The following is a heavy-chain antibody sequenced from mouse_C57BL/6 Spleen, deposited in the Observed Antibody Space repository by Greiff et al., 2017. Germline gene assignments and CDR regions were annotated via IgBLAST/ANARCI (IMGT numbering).Heavy chain of an antibody. D-gene: IGHD4-1*01. V-gene: IGHV5-9-1*02. J-gene: IGHJ2*01. CDR1: GFTFSSYA. Sequence: DVKLVESGAGLVKPGGSLKLSCAASGFTFSSYAMSWVRQTPEKRLEWVAYISSGGDYIYYADTVKGRFTISRDNARNTLYLQMSSLKSEDTAMYYCTSLNWDFDYWGQGTTLTVSS. CDR3: TSLNWDFDY. CDR2: ISSGGDYI.